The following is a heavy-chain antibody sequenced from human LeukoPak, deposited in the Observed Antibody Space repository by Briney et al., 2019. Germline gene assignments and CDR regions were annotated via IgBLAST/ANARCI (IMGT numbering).Heavy chain of an antibody. CDR1: GFTFSSYS. J-gene: IGHJ3*02. V-gene: IGHV3-21*01. Sequence: GGSLRLSCAASGFTFSSYSMNWVRQAPGKGLEWVLSISSSSSYIYYADSVKGRFTISRDNAKNSLYLQMNSLRAEDTAVYYCARLGSSDAFDIWGQGTMVTVSS. CDR2: ISSSSSYI. CDR3: ARLGSSDAFDI.